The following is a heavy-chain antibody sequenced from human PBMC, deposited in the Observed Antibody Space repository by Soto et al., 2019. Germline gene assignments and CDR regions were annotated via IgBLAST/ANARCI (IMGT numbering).Heavy chain of an antibody. CDR1: GFTFSSYA. J-gene: IGHJ6*02. D-gene: IGHD6-19*01. CDR2: ISGSGGST. CDR3: AKRSGYSSGWYERDYYYGMDV. V-gene: IGHV3-23*01. Sequence: GGSLRLSCAASGFTFSSYAMSWVRQAPGKGLEWVSAISGSGGSTYYADSVKGRFTISRDNSKNTLYLQMNSLRAEDTAVYYCAKRSGYSSGWYERDYYYGMDVWGQGTTVTVSS.